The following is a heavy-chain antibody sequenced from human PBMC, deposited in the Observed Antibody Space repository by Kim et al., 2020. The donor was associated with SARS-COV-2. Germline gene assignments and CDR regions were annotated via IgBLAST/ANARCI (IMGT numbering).Heavy chain of an antibody. Sequence: SETLSLTCTVSGGSISSGGYYWSWIRQHPGKGLEWIGYIYYSGSTYYNPSLKSRVTISVDTSKNQFSLKLSSVTAADTAVYYCASARGYYYDSSGYSQRYYFDYWGQGTLVTVSS. D-gene: IGHD3-22*01. CDR2: IYYSGST. J-gene: IGHJ4*02. CDR3: ASARGYYYDSSGYSQRYYFDY. V-gene: IGHV4-31*03. CDR1: GGSISSGGYY.